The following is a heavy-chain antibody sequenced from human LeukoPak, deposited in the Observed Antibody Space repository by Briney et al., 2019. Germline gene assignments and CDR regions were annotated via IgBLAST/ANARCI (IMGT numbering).Heavy chain of an antibody. V-gene: IGHV4-4*02. J-gene: IGHJ6*03. Sequence: SETLSLTCTVSGVSISSNLWWTWVRQPPGKGLEWIAEIHHSGSINYNPSLKSRVTISVDTSKNQFSLKLSSVTAADTAVYYCAARVTEYYYYMDVWGKGTTVTISS. CDR2: IHHSGSI. CDR1: GVSISSNLW. CDR3: AARVTEYYYYMDV.